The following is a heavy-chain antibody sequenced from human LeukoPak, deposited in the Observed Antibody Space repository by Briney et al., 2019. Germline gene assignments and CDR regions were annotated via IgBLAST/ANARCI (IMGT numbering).Heavy chain of an antibody. CDR1: GGTFSSYA. CDR2: IIPIFGTA. D-gene: IGHD3-10*01. V-gene: IGHV1-69*05. J-gene: IGHJ5*02. CDR3: ARKGLWFGYNWFDP. Sequence: SVKLSCKASGGTFSSYAISWVRQAPGQGLEWMGGIIPIFGTANYAQKFQGRVTITTDESTSTAYMELSSLRSDDTAVYYCARKGLWFGYNWFDPWGQGTLVTVSS.